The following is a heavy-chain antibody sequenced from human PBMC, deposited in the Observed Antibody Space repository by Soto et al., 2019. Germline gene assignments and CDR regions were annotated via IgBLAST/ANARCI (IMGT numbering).Heavy chain of an antibody. CDR2: IYWDDDK. CDR3: AHRRSGYFDS. Sequence: QITLKESGPTLVKPTQTLTLTCTFSGFSLTETGMGVGWIRQPPGKALEWLALIYWDDDKRYSPSLKRGLTISKDASKNQVVLTKTNVDAVHTATYYCAHRRSGYFDSWGQGTLVTVSS. J-gene: IGHJ4*02. V-gene: IGHV2-5*02. CDR1: GFSLTETGMG.